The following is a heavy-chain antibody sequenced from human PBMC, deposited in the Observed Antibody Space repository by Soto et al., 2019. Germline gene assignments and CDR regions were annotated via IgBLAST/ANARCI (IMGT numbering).Heavy chain of an antibody. V-gene: IGHV4-34*01. Sequence: SETLSLTCAVYGGSFSGYYWSWIRQPPGKGLEWIGEINHSGSTYYNPSLKSRVTISVDTSKNQFSLKLSSLTAADTAVYYCARHYCSSTSCHFDYWGQGTLVTVSS. CDR1: GGSFSGYY. D-gene: IGHD2-2*01. J-gene: IGHJ4*02. CDR2: INHSGST. CDR3: ARHYCSSTSCHFDY.